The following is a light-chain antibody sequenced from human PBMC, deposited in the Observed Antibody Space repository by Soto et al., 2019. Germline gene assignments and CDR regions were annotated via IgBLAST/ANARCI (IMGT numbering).Light chain of an antibody. CDR3: SSYAGSSTAV. CDR1: SSDVGGYNY. Sequence: QSALTQPRSVSGSPGQSVTISCTGTSSDVGGYNYVSWYQQHPGKAPKLMIYDVTKRPSGVPDRFSGSKFGNTASLTVSGVQADDEADYFCSSYAGSSTAVFGGGTKLTVL. J-gene: IGLJ2*01. V-gene: IGLV2-11*01. CDR2: DVT.